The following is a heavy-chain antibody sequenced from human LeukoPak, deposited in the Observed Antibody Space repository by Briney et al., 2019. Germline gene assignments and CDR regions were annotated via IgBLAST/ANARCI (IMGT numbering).Heavy chain of an antibody. CDR1: GGSISSGGYY. V-gene: IGHV4-31*03. Sequence: SETPSLTCTVSGGSISSGGYYWSWIRQHPGKGLEWIGYIYYSGSTYYNPSLKSRVTISVDTSKNQFSLKLSSVTAADTAVHYCARGGPTGSDYWGQGTLVTVSS. CDR2: IYYSGST. J-gene: IGHJ4*02. D-gene: IGHD1-14*01. CDR3: ARGGPTGSDY.